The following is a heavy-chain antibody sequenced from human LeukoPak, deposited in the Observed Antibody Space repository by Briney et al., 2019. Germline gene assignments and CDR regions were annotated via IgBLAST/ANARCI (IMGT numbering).Heavy chain of an antibody. J-gene: IGHJ4*02. CDR3: VRAVEYYYDSSGYAVDY. D-gene: IGHD3-22*01. CDR1: GFTFARYS. CDR2: MCSSSSNI. V-gene: IGHV3-21*01. Sequence: GGSLRLSCAASGFTFARYSMNWVRQAPGKGLEWVSSMCSSSSNIYYADSVTGRFTLSRDNAKNSLYLQMNSLRAEDTAVYYCVRAVEYYYDSSGYAVDYWGQGTLVTVSS.